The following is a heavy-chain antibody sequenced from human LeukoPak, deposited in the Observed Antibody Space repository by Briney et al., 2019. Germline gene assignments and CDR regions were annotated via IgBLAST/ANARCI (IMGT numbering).Heavy chain of an antibody. CDR1: DGSISSYY. Sequence: SETLSLTCTVSDGSISSYYWSWSRQPPGEGLEWIGNIHHTGSTNYNPSLKSRVTISVDTSKNQFSLKLSSVTAADTAVYYCARHEDVAVAGAFDYWGQGTLVTVSS. J-gene: IGHJ4*02. CDR3: ARHEDVAVAGAFDY. V-gene: IGHV4-59*08. CDR2: IHHTGST. D-gene: IGHD6-19*01.